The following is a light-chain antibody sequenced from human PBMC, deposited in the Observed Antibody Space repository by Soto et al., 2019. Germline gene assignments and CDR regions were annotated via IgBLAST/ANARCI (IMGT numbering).Light chain of an antibody. CDR3: QQYNSYLWT. Sequence: QITQSPSTVSASVGDRVTITCRASQSISSWLAWYQQKPGKAPKLLIYKASSLESGVPSRFSGSGSGTEFTLTISSLQPDDFATYYCQQYNSYLWTFGQGTKVDI. CDR1: QSISSW. CDR2: KAS. V-gene: IGKV1-5*03. J-gene: IGKJ1*01.